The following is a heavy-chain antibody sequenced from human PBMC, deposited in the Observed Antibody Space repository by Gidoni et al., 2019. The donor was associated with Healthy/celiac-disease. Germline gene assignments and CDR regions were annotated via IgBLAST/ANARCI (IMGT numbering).Heavy chain of an antibody. CDR1: GYTFNNYG. V-gene: IGHV1-18*01. CDR2: ISAYNGNT. Sequence: QVQLVQSGAEGKKPGASVKVSCKASGYTFNNYGSSWVRQAPGQGLEGMGWISAYNGNTNYAQKLQGRVTMTTDTSTSTADMELRSLRSDDTAVYYCARAGGIVESYLYYWGQGTLVTVSS. D-gene: IGHD3-10*01. CDR3: ARAGGIVESYLYY. J-gene: IGHJ4*02.